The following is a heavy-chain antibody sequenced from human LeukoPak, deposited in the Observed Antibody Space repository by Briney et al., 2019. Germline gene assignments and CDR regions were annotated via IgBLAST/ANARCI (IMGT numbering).Heavy chain of an antibody. CDR3: AKSRYTNAWSSDY. V-gene: IGHV3-30*18. Sequence: AGGSLRLSCAASGFTFSSYGMHWVRQAPGKGLEWVAVMSYDGSNQYYADSVKGRFTISRDNSKNTLFLQMNSLRAEDTAVYYCAKSRYTNAWSSDYWGQGTLVTVSS. D-gene: IGHD1-14*01. CDR1: GFTFSSYG. CDR2: MSYDGSNQ. J-gene: IGHJ4*02.